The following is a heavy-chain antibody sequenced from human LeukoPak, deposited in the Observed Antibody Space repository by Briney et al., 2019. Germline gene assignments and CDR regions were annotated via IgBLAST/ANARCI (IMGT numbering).Heavy chain of an antibody. D-gene: IGHD3-22*01. V-gene: IGHV3-21*01. Sequence: GGSLRLSCAASGFTFSSYAMSWVRQAPGKGLEWVSSISSSSSYIYYADSVKGRFTISRDNAKNSLYLQMNSLRAEDTAVYYCARIYDSSGFDYWGQGTLVTVSS. CDR1: GFTFSSYA. CDR3: ARIYDSSGFDY. CDR2: ISSSSSYI. J-gene: IGHJ4*02.